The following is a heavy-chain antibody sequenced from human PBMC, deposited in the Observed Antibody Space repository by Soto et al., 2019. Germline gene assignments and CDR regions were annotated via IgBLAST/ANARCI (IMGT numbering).Heavy chain of an antibody. J-gene: IGHJ4*02. CDR1: GYRFSTFS. D-gene: IGHD6-19*01. CDR2: IHPSDSDI. V-gene: IGHV5-51*01. Sequence: PGESLKISCKGSGYRFSTFSIAWVRQMPGKGLEWMGVIHPSDSDITYSPSFEGRVTISADTSISTAYLHLSSLKASDTAIYYCARPSGRFSFVAVWGQGTLVTVSS. CDR3: ARPSGRFSFVAV.